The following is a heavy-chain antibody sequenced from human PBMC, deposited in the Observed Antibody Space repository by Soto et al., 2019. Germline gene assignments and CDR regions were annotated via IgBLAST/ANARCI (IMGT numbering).Heavy chain of an antibody. J-gene: IGHJ6*02. CDR2: IVVGSGNT. CDR1: GFTFTSSA. V-gene: IGHV1-58*01. Sequence: QMQLVQSGPEVKKPGTSVKVSCKASGFTFTSSAVQWVRQARGQRLEWIGWIVVGSGNTNYAQKFQERVTITRDMSTSTAYMELSSLRSEDTAVYYCAAAGATMVRGVIMGQDYYYGMDVWGQGTTVTVSS. CDR3: AAAGATMVRGVIMGQDYYYGMDV. D-gene: IGHD3-10*01.